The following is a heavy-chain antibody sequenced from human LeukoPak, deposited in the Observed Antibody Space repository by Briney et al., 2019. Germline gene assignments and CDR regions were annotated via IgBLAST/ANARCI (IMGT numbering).Heavy chain of an antibody. V-gene: IGHV1-69*04. CDR3: ARENSSSPQFRYYYYGMDV. J-gene: IGHJ6*02. CDR1: GGTFSSYA. CDR2: TIPILGIA. D-gene: IGHD6-13*01. Sequence: SVKVSCKASGGTFSSYAISWVRQAPGQGLEWMGRTIPILGIANYAQKFQGRVTITADKSTSTAYVELSSLRSEDTAVYYCARENSSSPQFRYYYYGMDVWGQGTTVTVSS.